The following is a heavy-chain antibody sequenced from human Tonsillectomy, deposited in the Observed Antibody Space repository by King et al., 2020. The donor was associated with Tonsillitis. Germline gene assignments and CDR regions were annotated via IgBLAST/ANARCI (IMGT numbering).Heavy chain of an antibody. J-gene: IGHJ4*02. CDR1: GFTFSHYA. D-gene: IGHD2-15*01. Sequence: QLVQSGGDVVQPGRSLRLSCAASGFTFSHYAMHWVRQPPGKGLEWVAIISYDGTNEYYADSVKGRFTISRDNSKNTLYLQMSGLRAEDTAIYYCAKILTYCSGGSCYSAGLDSWGQGIPVTVSS. CDR3: AKILTYCSGGSCYSAGLDS. V-gene: IGHV3-30*04. CDR2: ISYDGTNE.